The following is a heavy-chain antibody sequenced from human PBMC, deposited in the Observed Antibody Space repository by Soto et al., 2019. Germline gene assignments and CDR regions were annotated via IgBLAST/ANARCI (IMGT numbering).Heavy chain of an antibody. J-gene: IGHJ4*02. CDR2: ISYDGSNK. V-gene: IGHV3-30*18. CDR3: ANSQNWNDLDY. D-gene: IGHD1-1*01. CDR1: GFTFSSYG. Sequence: QVQLVESGGGVVQPGRSLRLSCAASGFTFSSYGMHWVRQAPGKGLEWVAVISYDGSNKYYADSVKGRFTISRDNSKNTLYLQMNSLRAEDTAVYYCANSQNWNDLDYWGQGTLVTVSS.